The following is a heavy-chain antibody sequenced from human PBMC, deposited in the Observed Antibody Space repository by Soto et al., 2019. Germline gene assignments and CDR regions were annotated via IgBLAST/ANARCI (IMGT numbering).Heavy chain of an antibody. D-gene: IGHD6-13*01. CDR3: ATIAGIAAAGINWLDP. J-gene: IGHJ5*02. Sequence: PGGSLRLSCAASGFTFSDYYMSWIRQAPGKGLEWVSYISSSGSTIYYADSVKGRFTISRDNAKNSLYLQMNSLRAEDTAVYYCATIAGIAAAGINWLDPWGQGTLVTVSS. V-gene: IGHV3-11*01. CDR1: GFTFSDYY. CDR2: ISSSGSTI.